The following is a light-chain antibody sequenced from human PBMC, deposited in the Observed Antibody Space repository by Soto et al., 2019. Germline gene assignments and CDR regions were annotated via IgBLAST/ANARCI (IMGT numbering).Light chain of an antibody. CDR3: QAWDSGTVV. CDR1: KLGDKY. Sequence: SYELTQPPSVSVSPGQTASITCSGDKLGDKYACWYQQRPGQSPVLVIYQDFNRPSGIPERFSGSKSGNTATLTISGTQAMDEGDYYCQAWDSGTVVFGGGTKLTVL. J-gene: IGLJ2*01. V-gene: IGLV3-1*01. CDR2: QDF.